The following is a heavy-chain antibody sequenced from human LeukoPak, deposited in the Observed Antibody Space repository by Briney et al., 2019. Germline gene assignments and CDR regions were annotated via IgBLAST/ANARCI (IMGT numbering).Heavy chain of an antibody. CDR3: ARGPEYQLLTAGQYYYYYYMDV. Sequence: GASVKVSCKASGYTFTSYGISWVRQAPGQGLEWIGIINPSGGSTSYAQKFHGRVSMTRDTSTSTVYMELSSLRSQDTAVYYCARGPEYQLLTAGQYYYYYYMDVWGKGTTVTISS. J-gene: IGHJ6*03. V-gene: IGHV1-46*01. CDR2: INPSGGST. D-gene: IGHD2-2*01. CDR1: GYTFTSYG.